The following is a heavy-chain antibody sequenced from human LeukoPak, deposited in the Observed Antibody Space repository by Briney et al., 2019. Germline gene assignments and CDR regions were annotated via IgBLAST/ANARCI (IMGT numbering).Heavy chain of an antibody. CDR1: GFTFSNYW. V-gene: IGHV3-7*01. CDR2: INQEGRAT. Sequence: GGSLRLSCAASGFTFSNYWMTWVRQAPEKGLEWVANINQEGRATFYGDSVKGRFTISRDNAENSLYMQMSSLRAEDTAVYFCARDVGYNRFDQWGQGTLVTVSS. D-gene: IGHD5-24*01. CDR3: ARDVGYNRFDQ. J-gene: IGHJ4*02.